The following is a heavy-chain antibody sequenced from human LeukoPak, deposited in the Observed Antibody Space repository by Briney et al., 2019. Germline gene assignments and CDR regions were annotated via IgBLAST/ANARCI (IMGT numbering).Heavy chain of an antibody. V-gene: IGHV1-2*02. CDR3: ARDLHGGTSATFDY. CDR1: GYTFTGYY. CDR2: INPNSGGT. D-gene: IGHD4-23*01. Sequence: GASVKVSCKASGYTFTGYYMHWVRQAPGQGLEWMGWINPNSGGTNYAQEFQGRVTMTSDTSISTAYMELSRLRSDNTAVYYCARDLHGGTSATFDYWGQGTLVTVSS. J-gene: IGHJ4*02.